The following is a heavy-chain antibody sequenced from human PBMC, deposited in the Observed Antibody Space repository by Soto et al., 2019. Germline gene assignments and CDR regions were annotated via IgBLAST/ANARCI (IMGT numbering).Heavy chain of an antibody. D-gene: IGHD3-22*01. V-gene: IGHV3-23*01. CDR2: ISGSGGST. Sequence: GGSLRLSCAASGFTFSIYAMSWVRQAPGKGLEWVSAISGSGGSTYYADSVKGRFTISRDNSKNTLYLQMNSLRAEDRAVYYCATDSVHSYDSSAPIGYWGQGILVTVSS. J-gene: IGHJ4*02. CDR1: GFTFSIYA. CDR3: ATDSVHSYDSSAPIGY.